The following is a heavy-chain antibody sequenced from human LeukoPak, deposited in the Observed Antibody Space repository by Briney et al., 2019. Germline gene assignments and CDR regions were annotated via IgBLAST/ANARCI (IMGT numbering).Heavy chain of an antibody. V-gene: IGHV1-46*01. Sequence: ASVTVSCTASGYTFPSYFMHWVRQAPGQGLEWMGIINPSGGSTSYAQKFQGRVTMTRDTSTSTVYMELSSLRSEDTAVYYCARFSGSSMYYFDYWGQGTLVTVSS. CDR2: INPSGGST. CDR3: ARFSGSSMYYFDY. CDR1: GYTFPSYF. D-gene: IGHD1-26*01. J-gene: IGHJ4*02.